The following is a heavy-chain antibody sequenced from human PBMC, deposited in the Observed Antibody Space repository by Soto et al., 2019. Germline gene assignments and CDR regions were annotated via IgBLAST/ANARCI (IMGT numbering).Heavy chain of an antibody. D-gene: IGHD1-7*01. Sequence: EVQLVESGGGSVQPGGSLRLSCAASGFTFSSYGINWVRQAPGKGLEWVSYISSSSSTIYSADSVKGRFTISSDNAKNSLYLQMNSLRDEDTAVYDCAREYTWNYHAGFEIWGQCTMVTVSS. CDR1: GFTFSSYG. CDR3: AREYTWNYHAGFEI. V-gene: IGHV3-48*02. CDR2: ISSSSSTI. J-gene: IGHJ3*02.